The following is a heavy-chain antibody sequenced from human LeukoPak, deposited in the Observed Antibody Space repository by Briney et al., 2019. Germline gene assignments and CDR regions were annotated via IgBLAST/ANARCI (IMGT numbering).Heavy chain of an antibody. D-gene: IGHD6-13*01. CDR3: AKKSGAPANFDY. CDR2: ISEDGATT. Sequence: EGSLRLSCAASGFAFDDHPMHWARQVPGKGLEWVSLISEDGATTSYAASLRGRFTISRDNTKNSLYLQMNNLRTEDTALYYCAKKSGAPANFDYWGRGTLVTVSS. J-gene: IGHJ4*02. CDR1: GFAFDDHP. V-gene: IGHV3-43*02.